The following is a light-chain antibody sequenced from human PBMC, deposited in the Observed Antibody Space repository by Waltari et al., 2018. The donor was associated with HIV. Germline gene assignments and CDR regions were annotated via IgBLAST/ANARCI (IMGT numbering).Light chain of an antibody. J-gene: IGKJ1*01. CDR1: RSLLQSNGYNY. CDR2: FAS. V-gene: IGKV2-28*01. Sequence: DIVMTQYPLALAVTPGEPASISCRSSRSLLQSNGYNYLDWYLQKPGQSPQLLIYFASNRASGATDRFSGSGSGRDFTLKISRVEAEDVGVYYCMEALEVTFGQGTKVEIK. CDR3: MEALEVT.